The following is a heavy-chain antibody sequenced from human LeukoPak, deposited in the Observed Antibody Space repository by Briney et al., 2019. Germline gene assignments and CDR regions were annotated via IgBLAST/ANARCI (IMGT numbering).Heavy chain of an antibody. V-gene: IGHV4-38-2*02. Sequence: PSETLSLTCTVSGYSISSGYYWGWIRQPPGKGLEWIGSIYHSGSTYYNPSLKSRVTISVDTSKNQFSLKLSSVTAADTAVYYCARDKYGDFHFDYWGQGTLVTVSS. J-gene: IGHJ4*02. CDR1: GYSISSGYY. CDR2: IYHSGST. CDR3: ARDKYGDFHFDY. D-gene: IGHD4-17*01.